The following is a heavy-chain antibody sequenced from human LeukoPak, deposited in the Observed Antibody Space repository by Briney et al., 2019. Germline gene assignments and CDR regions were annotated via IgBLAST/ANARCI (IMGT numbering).Heavy chain of an antibody. J-gene: IGHJ5*02. CDR3: ARDHSIAVAGRPFDP. CDR1: GYTFTGHY. Sequence: ASVKVSCKASGYTFTGHYLHWVRQAPGQGLEWMGWINPNSGDTNYAQNFQGRVTMTRDTSISTPYMELSSLRSDDTAVYYCARDHSIAVAGRPFDPLGQGTLVTVSS. V-gene: IGHV1-2*02. D-gene: IGHD6-19*01. CDR2: INPNSGDT.